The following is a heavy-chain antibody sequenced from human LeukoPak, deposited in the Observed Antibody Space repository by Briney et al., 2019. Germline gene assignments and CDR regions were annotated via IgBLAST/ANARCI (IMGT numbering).Heavy chain of an antibody. CDR1: GFTFSSCS. D-gene: IGHD3-9*01. CDR3: ARGRATGRSGGDY. Sequence: PGGSLRLSCAASGFTFSSCSMNWVRRAPGKGLEWVSYISSGSSSIYYADSVKGRFTISRDNAENSLYLQMNSLRDEDTAVYYCARGRATGRSGGDYWGQGTLVTVSS. CDR2: ISSGSSSI. V-gene: IGHV3-48*02. J-gene: IGHJ4*02.